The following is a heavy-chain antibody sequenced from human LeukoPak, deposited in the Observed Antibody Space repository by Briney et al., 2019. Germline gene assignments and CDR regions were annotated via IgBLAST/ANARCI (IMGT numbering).Heavy chain of an antibody. Sequence: GGSLRLSCAASGFTFSSYAMSWVRQAPGKGLEWVSAISGSGGSTYYADSVKGRFTISRDNSKNTLYLQMNSLRAEDTAVYYCAKASTGYYYYYYGMDVWGQGTTVTVSS. D-gene: IGHD4-17*01. J-gene: IGHJ6*02. V-gene: IGHV3-23*01. CDR2: ISGSGGST. CDR1: GFTFSSYA. CDR3: AKASTGYYYYYYGMDV.